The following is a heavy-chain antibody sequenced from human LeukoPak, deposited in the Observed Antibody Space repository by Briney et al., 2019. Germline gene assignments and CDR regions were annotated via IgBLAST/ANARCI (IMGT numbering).Heavy chain of an antibody. V-gene: IGHV3-7*01. D-gene: IGHD3-22*01. CDR2: IKQDGSQK. Sequence: PGGSLRLSCAASGFTFSSYWMTWVRQAPGKGLEWVANIKQDGSQKFYLDSVKGRFTISRDNAKESLFLQMNSLRAEDTAVYYCARPYDSTAYSLDYWGQGTLVTVSS. J-gene: IGHJ4*02. CDR1: GFTFSSYW. CDR3: ARPYDSTAYSLDY.